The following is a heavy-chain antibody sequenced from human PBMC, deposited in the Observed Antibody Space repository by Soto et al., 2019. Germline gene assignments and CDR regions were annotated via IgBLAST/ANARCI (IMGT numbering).Heavy chain of an antibody. CDR2: INPSGDST. J-gene: IGHJ4*02. CDR3: AKVDVSTAGSFDY. CDR1: GFTFSRHG. D-gene: IGHD6-13*01. Sequence: SLRLSCVASGFTFSRHGLSWVRQAPGKGLEWVSTINPSGDSTFYADSVKGRFTISRDNSKNTVYLQMNSLSVGDTAVYLCAKVDVSTAGSFDYWGQGALVTVSS. V-gene: IGHV3-23*01.